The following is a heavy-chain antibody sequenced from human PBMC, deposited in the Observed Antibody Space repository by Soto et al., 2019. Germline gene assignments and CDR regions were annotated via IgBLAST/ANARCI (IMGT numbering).Heavy chain of an antibody. J-gene: IGHJ4*02. V-gene: IGHV1-2*02. CDR2: INPNSGGT. CDR3: ARIPVLLWFGGASY. CDR1: GYTFTGYY. Sequence: ASVKVSCKASGYTFTGYYMHWVRQAPGQGLEWMGWINPNSGGTNYAQKFQGRVTMTRDTSISTAYMERSRLTSAATAVYYCARIPVLLWFGGASYWRQGTLVTVSS. D-gene: IGHD3-10*01.